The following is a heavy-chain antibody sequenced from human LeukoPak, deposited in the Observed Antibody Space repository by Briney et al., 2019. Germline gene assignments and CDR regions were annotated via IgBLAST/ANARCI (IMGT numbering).Heavy chain of an antibody. J-gene: IGHJ2*01. V-gene: IGHV4-4*07. CDR1: DDPFSRHY. CDR3: ARDSSGSSVWYFDL. CDR2: VHVSGYT. Sequence: SETLSLTCSVSDDPFSRHYWSWIRQPAGQAPEWIGRVHVSGYTNFNPSFKSRLTMSVDTSKKQFSLVLTSVTPADTAVYYCARDSSGSSVWYFDLWGRGTLVTVSS. D-gene: IGHD6-6*01.